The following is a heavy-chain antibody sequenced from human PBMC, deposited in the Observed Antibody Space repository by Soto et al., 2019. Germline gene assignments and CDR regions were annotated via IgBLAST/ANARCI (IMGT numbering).Heavy chain of an antibody. CDR1: GFTLSRYW. CDR3: ARSSWYLPGVMDV. Sequence: GGSLRLSCAASGFTLSRYWMHWVRQAPGKGLVWVSRINSDGSGTSYADYVKGRLTISRDNAKNTLYMQMNSLIAEDTAVYYCARSSWYLPGVMDVWGKGTTVTVSS. J-gene: IGHJ6*03. D-gene: IGHD6-13*01. CDR2: INSDGSGT. V-gene: IGHV3-74*01.